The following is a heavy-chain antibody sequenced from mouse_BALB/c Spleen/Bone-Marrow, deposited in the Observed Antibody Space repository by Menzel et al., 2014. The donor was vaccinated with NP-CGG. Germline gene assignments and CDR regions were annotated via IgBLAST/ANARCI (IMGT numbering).Heavy chain of an antibody. CDR2: INPGSGGT. J-gene: IGHJ4*01. V-gene: IGHV1-54*01. CDR3: ARRGYAMDY. Sequence: QVQLQQSGAELVRPGTSVKVSCKASGYAFTNYLIEWVKQRPGQGLEWIGVINPGSGGTNHNEKFKGKATLTADKSSSTAYMQLSSLTSDDSAVYFCARRGYAMDYWGQGTSVTVSS. CDR1: GYAFTNYL.